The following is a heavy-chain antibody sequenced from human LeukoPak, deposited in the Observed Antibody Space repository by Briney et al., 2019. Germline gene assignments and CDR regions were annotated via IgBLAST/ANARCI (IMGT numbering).Heavy chain of an antibody. Sequence: PGGSLRLSCAASGFTFSGSAMHWVRQASGKGLEWVGRIRSKANSHATAYAASVKGRFTISRDDSKNTAYLQMNSLKTEDTAVYYCTSGGFDSSGYYCNYWGQGTLVTVSS. D-gene: IGHD3-22*01. CDR2: IRSKANSHAT. CDR3: TSGGFDSSGYYCNY. CDR1: GFTFSGSA. J-gene: IGHJ4*02. V-gene: IGHV3-73*01.